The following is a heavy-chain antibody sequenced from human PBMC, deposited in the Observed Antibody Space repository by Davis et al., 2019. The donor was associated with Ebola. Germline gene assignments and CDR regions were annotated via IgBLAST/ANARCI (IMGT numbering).Heavy chain of an antibody. D-gene: IGHD6-13*01. Sequence: ASVKVSCKASGYTFTSYYMHWVRQATGQGLEWMGWMNPNSGNTGYAQKFQGRVTMTRNTSISTAYMELSSLRSEDTAVYYCARYIAAAGKIDYWGQGTLVTVSS. V-gene: IGHV1-8*02. CDR3: ARYIAAAGKIDY. CDR2: MNPNSGNT. CDR1: GYTFTSYY. J-gene: IGHJ4*02.